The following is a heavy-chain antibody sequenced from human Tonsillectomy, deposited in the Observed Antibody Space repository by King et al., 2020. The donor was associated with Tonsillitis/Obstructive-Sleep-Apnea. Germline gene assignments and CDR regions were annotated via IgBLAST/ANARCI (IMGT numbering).Heavy chain of an antibody. CDR1: GFTVSSNY. V-gene: IGHV3-66*01. CDR2: IYSGGST. D-gene: IGHD3-9*01. J-gene: IGHJ6*03. CDR3: ARGEYYDILTGYKLPYYYYYMDV. Sequence: VQLVESGGGLVQPGGSLRLSCAASGFTVSSNYMSWVRQAPGKGLEWVSVIYSGGSTYYADSVKGRFTISRDNSKNTLYLQMNSLRAEDTAVYYCARGEYYDILTGYKLPYYYYYMDVWAKGPRSPSP.